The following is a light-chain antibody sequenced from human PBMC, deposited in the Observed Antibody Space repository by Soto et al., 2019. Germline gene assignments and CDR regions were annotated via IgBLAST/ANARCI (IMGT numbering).Light chain of an antibody. Sequence: VGXSVTXXXRXXXAXXXXLGWYQQKPGRAPKRLIFATSNLHSGVPSRFRXXGSXXEFTLTINSLQPEDFAAYYCLQHYTYPWTFGQGTKVEXK. CDR2: ATS. CDR1: XAXXXX. CDR3: LQHYTYPWT. V-gene: IGKV1-17*01. J-gene: IGKJ1*01.